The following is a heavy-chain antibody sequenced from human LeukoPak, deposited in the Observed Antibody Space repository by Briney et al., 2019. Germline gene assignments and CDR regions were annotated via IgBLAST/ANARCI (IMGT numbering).Heavy chain of an antibody. V-gene: IGHV3-23*01. CDR1: GFTFSNYA. J-gene: IGHJ4*02. CDR2: VSGRDTST. CDR3: AKWGDYDVLTGYYDSDY. Sequence: GASLRLSRAASGFTFSNYAMSWVRQAPGKGLEWVSAVSGRDTSTYYTDSVKGRFTISRDNSKNTLYLQMNSLSAEDTAIYYCAKWGDYDVLTGYYDSDYWGQGTLVTASS. D-gene: IGHD3-9*01.